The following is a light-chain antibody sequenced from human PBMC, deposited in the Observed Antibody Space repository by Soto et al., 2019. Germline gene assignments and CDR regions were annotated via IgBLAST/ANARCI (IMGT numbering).Light chain of an antibody. V-gene: IGLV1-40*01. CDR2: GNN. CDR3: RSYDSSLSGSTV. J-gene: IGLJ2*01. Sequence: QSALTQPPSVSGAPGQRVTISCTGSSSKIGAGYDVHWYQQLPGTATKLLIYGNNNRPSGVPDQFSGSKSGTSASLAITRLQVEDEADYYCRSYDSSLSGSTVFGGGTKVTVL. CDR1: SSKIGAGYD.